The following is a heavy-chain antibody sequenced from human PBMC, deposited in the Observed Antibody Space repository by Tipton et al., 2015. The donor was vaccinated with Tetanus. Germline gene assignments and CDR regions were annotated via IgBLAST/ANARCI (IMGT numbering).Heavy chain of an antibody. V-gene: IGHV1-46*01. CDR1: GYTFTSYY. CDR2: INPSGGST. D-gene: IGHD6-19*01. CDR3: AREATTIAVAGTSSAFDI. Sequence: QSGAEVKKPGASVKVSCKASGYTFTSYYMHWVRQAPGQGLEWMGIINPSGGSTSYAQKFQSRVTMTRDTSTSTVYMELSSLRSEDTAVYYCAREATTIAVAGTSSAFDIWGQGTMVTVSS. J-gene: IGHJ3*02.